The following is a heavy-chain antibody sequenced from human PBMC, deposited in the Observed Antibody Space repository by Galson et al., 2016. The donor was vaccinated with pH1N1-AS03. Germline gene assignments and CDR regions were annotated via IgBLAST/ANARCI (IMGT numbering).Heavy chain of an antibody. CDR2: IIPMLGRG. D-gene: IGHD3-22*01. CDR3: ARERDSSWSSIFVY. Sequence: SVKVSCKASGGTFSTNGFTWVRQAPGQGLEWMGRIIPMLGRGNYAQKFQGRVTIIADISTSTTYMALSNLTSEDQAIYYCARERDSSWSSIFVYWGQGTLVTVSS. V-gene: IGHV1-69*04. J-gene: IGHJ1*01. CDR1: GGTFSTNG.